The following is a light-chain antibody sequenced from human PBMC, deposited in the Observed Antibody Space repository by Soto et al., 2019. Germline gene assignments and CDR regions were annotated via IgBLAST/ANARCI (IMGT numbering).Light chain of an antibody. CDR2: LEGSGSY. CDR3: ETWDSNTHTV. J-gene: IGLJ3*02. V-gene: IGLV4-60*02. CDR1: SGHSSYI. Sequence: QSVLTQSSSASASLGXSVKLTCTLSSGHSSYIIAWHQQQPGKAPRYLMKLEGSGSYNKGSGVPDRFSGSSSGADRYLTISNLQFEDEADYYCETWDSNTHTVFGGGTKLTVL.